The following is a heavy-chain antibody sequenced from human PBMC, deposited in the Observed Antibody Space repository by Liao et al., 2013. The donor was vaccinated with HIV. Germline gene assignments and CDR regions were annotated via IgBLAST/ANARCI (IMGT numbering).Heavy chain of an antibody. Sequence: QLQLQESGPGLVKPSETLSLTCTVSGGSIRSSSYYWGWIRQPPGKGLEWIGSIYYRGSTYYNPSLKSRVTISVDTSKNHFSLKLSSVIAADTAVYYCARGRGYTYGRRFDVWGQGTMVIVSS. CDR3: ARGRGYTYGRRFDV. CDR2: IYYRGST. CDR1: GGSIRSSSYY. J-gene: IGHJ3*01. V-gene: IGHV4-39*07. D-gene: IGHD5-18*01.